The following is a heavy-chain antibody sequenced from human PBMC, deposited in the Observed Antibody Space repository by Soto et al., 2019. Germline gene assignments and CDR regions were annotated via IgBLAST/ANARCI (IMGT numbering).Heavy chain of an antibody. Sequence: SVKVSCKASGGAFTDYIFDWVRQAPGQGLEWMGGIIPMFGTPKYAQKFQHRVTISADVSTGTAYMELARLRFDDTAVYYCAGGRDQPPVGLYFESWGEGTRVTVS. CDR3: AGGRDQPPVGLYFES. J-gene: IGHJ4*02. D-gene: IGHD1-26*01. CDR1: GGAFTDYI. CDR2: IIPMFGTP. V-gene: IGHV1-69*13.